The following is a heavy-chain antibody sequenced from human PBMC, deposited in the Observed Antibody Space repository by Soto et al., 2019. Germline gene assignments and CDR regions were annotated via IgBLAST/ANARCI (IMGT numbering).Heavy chain of an antibody. CDR1: CGSISSSNW. CDR3: ARDFWYDSSGYYYGAPYYFDY. D-gene: IGHD3-22*01. J-gene: IGHJ4*02. Sequence: PSETLSLTCAVSCGSISSSNWWSWVRQPPWKGLEWIGEIYHSGSTNYNPSLKSRVTISVDKSKNQFSLKLSSVTAADTAVYYCARDFWYDSSGYYYGAPYYFDYWGQGTLVTVSS. V-gene: IGHV4-4*02. CDR2: IYHSGST.